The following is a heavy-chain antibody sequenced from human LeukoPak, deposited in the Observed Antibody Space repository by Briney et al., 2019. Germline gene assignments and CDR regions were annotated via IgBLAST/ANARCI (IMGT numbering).Heavy chain of an antibody. CDR2: ISGSGGST. CDR3: AKRVRAAVAGHDFDY. CDR1: GFTFSSYA. J-gene: IGHJ4*02. D-gene: IGHD6-19*01. Sequence: GGSLRLSCAASGFTFSSYAMSWVRQAPGKGLEWVSAISGSGGSTYYADSVKGRFTISRDNSKNTLYLQMNSLRAEDTAVYYCAKRVRAAVAGHDFDYWGQGTLVTVSS. V-gene: IGHV3-23*01.